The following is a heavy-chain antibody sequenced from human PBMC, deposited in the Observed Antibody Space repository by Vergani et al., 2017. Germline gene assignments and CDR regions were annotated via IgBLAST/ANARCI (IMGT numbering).Heavy chain of an antibody. CDR2: INSRSDYI. J-gene: IGHJ4*02. V-gene: IGHV3-21*01. CDR3: ESNLYCSGATCYARAIDY. CDR1: GFTFSSYC. D-gene: IGHD2-15*01. Sequence: EVQLVESGGGLVKPGGSLRLSCEVSGFTFSSYCMNWVRQAPGKGLEWVSSINSRSDYIYYADSVKGRFTISRDNAKNSLYLQMNSLRVEDTAVYYCESNLYCSGATCYARAIDYWGQGTLVTVSS.